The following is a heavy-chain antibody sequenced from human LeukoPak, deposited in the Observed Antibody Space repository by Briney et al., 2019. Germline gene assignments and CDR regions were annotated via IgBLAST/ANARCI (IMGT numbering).Heavy chain of an antibody. CDR1: GLIVNNYA. CDR2: IKTDGSIT. D-gene: IGHD2-15*01. J-gene: IGHJ3*02. Sequence: GGSLRLSCAASGLIVNNYAMSWVRQAPGKGPVWVSRIKTDGSITDYADFVKGRFTISRDNAKNTLYLQMNSLRAEDTAVYYCARQQSPQAARDAFDIWGQGTMVTVSS. CDR3: ARQQSPQAARDAFDI. V-gene: IGHV3-74*01.